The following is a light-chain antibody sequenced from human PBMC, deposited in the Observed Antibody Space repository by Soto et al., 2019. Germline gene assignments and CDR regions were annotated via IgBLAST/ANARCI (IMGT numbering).Light chain of an antibody. Sequence: EIVLTQSPGTLSLSPGGRATLSCRASQSVSRRLAWYQHRPGQSPRLLISGASMRASGVPVRFSGSGSGTDFTLTISRLEPDDFAVYYCQHYGDTPITFGLGTRLEV. CDR2: GAS. CDR3: QHYGDTPIT. V-gene: IGKV3-20*01. J-gene: IGKJ5*01. CDR1: QSVSRR.